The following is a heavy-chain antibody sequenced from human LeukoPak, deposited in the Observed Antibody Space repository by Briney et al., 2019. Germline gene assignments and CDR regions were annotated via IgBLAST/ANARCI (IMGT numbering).Heavy chain of an antibody. V-gene: IGHV3-23*01. Sequence: PGGTLRLSCAASGFTFSSYGMSWVRQAPGKGLEWVSAISGSGGSTYYADSVKGRFTISRDNSKNMLYLQMNSLRAEDTAVYYCAKVDDMVFDYWGQGTLVTVSS. D-gene: IGHD3-9*01. CDR1: GFTFSSYG. CDR2: ISGSGGST. CDR3: AKVDDMVFDY. J-gene: IGHJ4*02.